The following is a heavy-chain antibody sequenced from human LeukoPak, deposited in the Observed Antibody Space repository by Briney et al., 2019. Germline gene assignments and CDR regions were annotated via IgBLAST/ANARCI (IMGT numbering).Heavy chain of an antibody. J-gene: IGHJ4*02. CDR3: AKDRWELLYYFDY. CDR2: ISGSGGST. V-gene: IGHV3-23*01. D-gene: IGHD1-26*01. CDR1: GFTFSSYA. Sequence: GGSLRLSCAASGFTFSSYAMSWVRQAPGKGLEWVSAISGSGGSTYYADSVKGRLTISRDNSKNTLYLQMNSLRAEDTAVYYCAKDRWELLYYFDYWGQGTLVTVSS.